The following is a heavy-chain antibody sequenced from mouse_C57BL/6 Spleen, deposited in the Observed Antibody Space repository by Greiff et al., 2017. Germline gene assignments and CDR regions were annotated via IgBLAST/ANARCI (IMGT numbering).Heavy chain of an antibody. D-gene: IGHD2-1*01. Sequence: EVKLQHSGPELVKPGASVKISCKASGYTFTDYYMNWVKQSHGKSLEWIGDINPNNGGTSYNQKFKGKATLTVDKSSSTAYMDLRSLTSEDSAIYYCSRRRGNYDWYFEVWGTGTTVTVSS. CDR2: INPNNGGT. V-gene: IGHV1-26*01. J-gene: IGHJ1*03. CDR3: SRRRGNYDWYFEV. CDR1: GYTFTDYY.